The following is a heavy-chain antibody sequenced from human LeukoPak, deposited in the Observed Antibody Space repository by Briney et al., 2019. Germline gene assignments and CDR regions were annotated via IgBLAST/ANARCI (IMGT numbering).Heavy chain of an antibody. CDR1: GGSFSGYY. Sequence: SETLSLTCAVYGGSFSGYYWSWTRQPPGKGLEWIGEINHSGSTNYNPSLKSRVTMTVDMSKNQFSLKLSSVTAADTAVYYCAREGQLFRGYFDFWGQGTLVTVSS. D-gene: IGHD6-13*01. J-gene: IGHJ4*02. CDR3: AREGQLFRGYFDF. V-gene: IGHV4-34*01. CDR2: INHSGST.